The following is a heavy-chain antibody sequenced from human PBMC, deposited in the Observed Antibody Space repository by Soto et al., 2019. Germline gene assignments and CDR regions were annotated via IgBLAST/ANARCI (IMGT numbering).Heavy chain of an antibody. J-gene: IGHJ6*02. CDR1: GYSFTSSW. V-gene: IGHV5-10-1*01. D-gene: IGHD3-3*01. CDR2: IDPSDSYT. CDR3: ARRRFPYYYYGMDV. Sequence: GESLKISCKVSGYSFTSSWISWVRQMPGKGLEWMGRIDPSDSYTNYSPSFQGHVTISADKSISTAYLQWSSLKASDTAMYYCARRRFPYYYYGMDVWGQGTTVTVS.